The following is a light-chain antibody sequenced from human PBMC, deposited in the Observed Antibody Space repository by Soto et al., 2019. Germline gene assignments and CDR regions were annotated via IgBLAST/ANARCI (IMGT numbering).Light chain of an antibody. J-gene: IGKJ2*01. CDR1: QTISNY. Sequence: DLQMTQSPSSLSASVGDRVTITCRASQTISNYLNWYQQKPGKAPKLLIYAASSLQSGVPSRFSGSGSGTDFTLTISSLQPEDFATYYCQQSYSMLYTFGQGTKLEIK. CDR3: QQSYSMLYT. CDR2: AAS. V-gene: IGKV1-39*01.